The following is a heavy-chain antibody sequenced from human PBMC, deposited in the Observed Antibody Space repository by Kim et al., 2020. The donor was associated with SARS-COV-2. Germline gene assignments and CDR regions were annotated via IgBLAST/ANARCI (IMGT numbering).Heavy chain of an antibody. CDR2: INAGNGNT. V-gene: IGHV1-3*01. D-gene: IGHD1-26*01. J-gene: IGHJ4*02. CDR1: GYTFTSYA. Sequence: ASVKVSCKASGYTFTSYAMHWVRQAPGQRLEWMGWINAGNGNTKYSQKFQGRVTITRDTSASTAYMELSSLRSEDTAVYYCAREGPLGARGYYFDYWGQGTLVTVSS. CDR3: AREGPLGARGYYFDY.